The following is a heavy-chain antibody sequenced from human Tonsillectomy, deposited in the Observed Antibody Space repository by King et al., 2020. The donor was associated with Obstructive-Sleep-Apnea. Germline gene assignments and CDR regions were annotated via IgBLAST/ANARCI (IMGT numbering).Heavy chain of an antibody. D-gene: IGHD2-2*01. CDR1: GFPFSSYA. CDR2: ISGSGGST. CDR3: AKYTDIVVVPAARVLFDY. J-gene: IGHJ4*02. V-gene: IGHV3-23*04. Sequence: VPLVASGGGLVPPGGSLSLSCAASGFPFSSYAMRWVRPAPGPGLEWVSAISGSGGSTYYADSVKGRFPLSRDHSKHTLYLQMNSLRAEDTAVYYCAKYTDIVVVPAARVLFDYWGQGTLVTVSS.